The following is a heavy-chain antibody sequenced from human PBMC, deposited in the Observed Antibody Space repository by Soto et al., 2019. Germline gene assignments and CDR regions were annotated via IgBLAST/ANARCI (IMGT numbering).Heavy chain of an antibody. D-gene: IGHD6-19*01. CDR2: ISGSGGST. CDR3: AKDQAWHAGLRDSSGWYSLRVDAFDI. Sequence: GGSLRLSCAASGFTFSSYAMSWVRQAPGKGLEWVSAISGSGGSTYYPESVKGRFTISRDNSKNTMYLQMNSLRAEDTAVNYCAKDQAWHAGLRDSSGWYSLRVDAFDIWGQGTMVTVSS. J-gene: IGHJ3*02. CDR1: GFTFSSYA. V-gene: IGHV3-23*01.